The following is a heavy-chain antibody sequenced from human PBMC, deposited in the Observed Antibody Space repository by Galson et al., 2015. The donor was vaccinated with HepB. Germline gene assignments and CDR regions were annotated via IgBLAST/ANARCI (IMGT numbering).Heavy chain of an antibody. J-gene: IGHJ6*03. Sequence: LSLTCTVSGGSISSDSYYWSWIRQPAGKGLEWIGRIYTSGSTNYNPSLKSRVTMSVDTSKRQFSLKLTSVTAADTAVYYCARGFQHGSVYYYYYMDVWGKGTTVTVSS. CDR1: GGSISSDSYY. D-gene: IGHD6-25*01. V-gene: IGHV4-61*02. CDR3: ARGFQHGSVYYYYYMDV. CDR2: IYTSGST.